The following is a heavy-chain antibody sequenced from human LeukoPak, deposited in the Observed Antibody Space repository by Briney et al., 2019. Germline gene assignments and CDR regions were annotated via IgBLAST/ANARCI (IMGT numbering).Heavy chain of an antibody. CDR3: ARDVYSNGHFDH. J-gene: IGHJ4*02. D-gene: IGHD5-18*01. V-gene: IGHV1-2*02. CDR1: GYTFTGYY. CDR2: INPNSGGT. Sequence: ASVKVSCKASGYTFTGYYMHWVRQAPGQGLEWVGWINPNSGGTNYAQKFQGRVTMTRDTSISTAYMELSRLRSDDTAVYYCARDVYSNGHFDHWGQGTLVTVSS.